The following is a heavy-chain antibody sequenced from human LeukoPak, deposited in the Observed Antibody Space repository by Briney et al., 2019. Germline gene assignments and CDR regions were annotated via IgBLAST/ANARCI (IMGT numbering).Heavy chain of an antibody. V-gene: IGHV4-39*07. D-gene: IGHD7-27*01. CDR1: AGSISSSSYH. Sequence: SETLSLTCTVSAGSISSSSYHWGWIRQPPGKGLEWIGSMYHSGSTYYNPSLKSRVTISVDTSKNQFSLKLSSVTAADTAVYYCARRHPRAWGDAFDIWGQGTMVTVSS. CDR2: MYHSGST. J-gene: IGHJ3*02. CDR3: ARRHPRAWGDAFDI.